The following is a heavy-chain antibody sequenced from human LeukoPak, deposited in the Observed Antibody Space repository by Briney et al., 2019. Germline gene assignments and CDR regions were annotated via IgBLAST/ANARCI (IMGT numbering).Heavy chain of an antibody. D-gene: IGHD4-11*01. Sequence: PSETLSLTCTVSGGSISSYYWSWIRQPPGKGLEWIGYIYYSGSTNYNPSLKSRVTISVDTSKNQFSLKRSSVTAADPAVYYCARVMSQDCSNDCYYYYMDVWGKGTTVTVSS. J-gene: IGHJ6*03. CDR1: GGSISSYY. CDR2: IYYSGST. V-gene: IGHV4-59*01. CDR3: ARVMSQDCSNDCYYYYMDV.